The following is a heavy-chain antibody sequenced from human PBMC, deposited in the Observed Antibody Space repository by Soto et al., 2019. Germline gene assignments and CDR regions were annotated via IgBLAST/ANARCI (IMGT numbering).Heavy chain of an antibody. D-gene: IGHD3-10*01. V-gene: IGHV4-59*08. CDR1: GGSISSYY. CDR3: ARQGFGPLHGLVDV. CDR2: VHHSWGS. J-gene: IGHJ6*02. Sequence: QVQLQESGPGLVKPSETMSLSCTVSGGSISSYYWSWFRQSPGKRMEWIGYVHHSWGSSYNPSLRXXVXXSLDTSKSQFSRKVTSVTATDTAVYYCARQGFGPLHGLVDVWGQGTTVTVSS.